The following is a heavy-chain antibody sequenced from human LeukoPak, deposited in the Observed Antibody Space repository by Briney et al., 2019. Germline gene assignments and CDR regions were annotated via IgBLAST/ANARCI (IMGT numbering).Heavy chain of an antibody. CDR1: GFTVSSNY. CDR3: ARAKPKNMVRGLIMRRESRYYFDY. J-gene: IGHJ4*02. V-gene: IGHV3-53*01. Sequence: PGGSLRLSCAASGFTVSSNYMSWVRQAPGKGLEWVSVIYSGGSTYYADSVEGRFTISRDNSKSTLYIQMNSLRAEDTAVYYCARAKPKNMVRGLIMRRESRYYFDYWGQGTLVIVSS. D-gene: IGHD3-10*01. CDR2: IYSGGST.